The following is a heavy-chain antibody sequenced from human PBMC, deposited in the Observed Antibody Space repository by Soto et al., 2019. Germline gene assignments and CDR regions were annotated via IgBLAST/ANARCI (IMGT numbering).Heavy chain of an antibody. D-gene: IGHD2-21*02. Sequence: EVQLVESGGGMVEPGGSLKLSCAASGFTLSDSTMHWVRQASGKGLEWVGRIRNKANSYATAYAASLKGKFTVSRDDSKNTAYIQMNGLKTEDTAVYYCTGSFVVVTAIAASWGQGTLVTVSS. J-gene: IGHJ5*02. V-gene: IGHV3-73*02. CDR1: GFTLSDST. CDR2: IRNKANSYAT. CDR3: TGSFVVVTAIAAS.